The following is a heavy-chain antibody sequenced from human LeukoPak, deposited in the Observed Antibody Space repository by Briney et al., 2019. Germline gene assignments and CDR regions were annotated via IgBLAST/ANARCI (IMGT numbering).Heavy chain of an antibody. J-gene: IGHJ4*02. V-gene: IGHV3-11*01. CDR1: GFTFRDYY. D-gene: IGHD3-22*01. Sequence: GGSLRLSCAASGFTFRDYYMSWIRQAPGKGLEWVSYISSSGSTIYYADSVKGRFTISRDNAKNSLYLQMNSLRAEDTAVYYCARVRLHYYDSSGYPGYFDYWGQGTLVTVSS. CDR2: ISSSGSTI. CDR3: ARVRLHYYDSSGYPGYFDY.